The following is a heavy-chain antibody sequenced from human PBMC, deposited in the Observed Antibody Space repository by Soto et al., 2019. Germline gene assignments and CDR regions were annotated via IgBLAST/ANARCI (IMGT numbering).Heavy chain of an antibody. D-gene: IGHD3-10*01. CDR3: ARDSGGSGSYWTYGMDV. J-gene: IGHJ6*02. CDR1: GGSISSGDYY. Sequence: QVQLQESGPGLVKPSQTLSLTCTVSGGSISSGDYYWSWIRQPPGKGLEWIGYIYYSGSTYYNPYLKGRVTISVDTSKNQFSLKLSSVTAADTAVYYCARDSGGSGSYWTYGMDVWGQGTTVTVSS. CDR2: IYYSGST. V-gene: IGHV4-30-4*01.